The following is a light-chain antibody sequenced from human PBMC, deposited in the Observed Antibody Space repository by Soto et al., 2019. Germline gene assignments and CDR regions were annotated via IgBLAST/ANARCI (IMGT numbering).Light chain of an antibody. CDR3: CSSAPSRTFV. V-gene: IGLV2-23*01. CDR2: EGS. J-gene: IGLJ1*01. Sequence: QSVLTQPASVSGSPGQSITISCTGSSSAVGSYRFVSWYQHHPGKVPKLIIYEGSKRPSGVSNRFSGSEPGNTASLTISGLQAEDEADYSCCSSAPSRTFVFGTGTKVTVL. CDR1: SSAVGSYRF.